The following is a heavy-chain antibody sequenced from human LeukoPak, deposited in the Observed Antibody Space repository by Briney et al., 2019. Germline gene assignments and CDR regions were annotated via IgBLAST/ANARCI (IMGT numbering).Heavy chain of an antibody. V-gene: IGHV4-34*01. Sequence: PSETLSLTCAVYGGSFSGYYWSWIRQPPGKGLEWIGEIYHSGSTNYNPSLKSRVTISVDKSKNQFSLKLTSVTAADTAVYYCARFDYSDYYAFDYWGQGTLVTVSS. CDR3: ARFDYSDYYAFDY. CDR1: GGSFSGYY. J-gene: IGHJ4*02. CDR2: IYHSGST. D-gene: IGHD4-11*01.